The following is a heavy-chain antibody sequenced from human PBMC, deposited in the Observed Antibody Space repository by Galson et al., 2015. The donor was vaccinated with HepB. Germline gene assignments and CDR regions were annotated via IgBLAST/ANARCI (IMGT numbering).Heavy chain of an antibody. D-gene: IGHD3-9*01. Sequence: LSLTCTVSGGSITNYYWNWIRQPPGKGLEYIGYIYYSGNTNYNPSLKSRVTISVDTSKNQFSLKLNSVTAADTAVYYCARGKYYDILTGYYEYYGMDVWGQGTTVTVSS. V-gene: IGHV4-59*01. J-gene: IGHJ6*02. CDR3: ARGKYYDILTGYYEYYGMDV. CDR1: GGSITNYY. CDR2: IYYSGNT.